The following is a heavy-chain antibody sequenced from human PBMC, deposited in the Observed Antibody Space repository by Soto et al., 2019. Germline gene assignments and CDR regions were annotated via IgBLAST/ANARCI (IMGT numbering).Heavy chain of an antibody. J-gene: IGHJ6*02. CDR2: ISGYNGNT. V-gene: IGHV1-18*04. Sequence: EASVKVSCKASGYTFSGYSITWVRQAPGQGLEWMGRISGYNGNTNYARTLRGRLTLTTDTSTSTAYMELRSLTSDDTAVYYCARDVFCGGAPACPDMDVWGQGTTVTVS. CDR1: GYTFSGYS. D-gene: IGHD2-21*01. CDR3: ARDVFCGGAPACPDMDV.